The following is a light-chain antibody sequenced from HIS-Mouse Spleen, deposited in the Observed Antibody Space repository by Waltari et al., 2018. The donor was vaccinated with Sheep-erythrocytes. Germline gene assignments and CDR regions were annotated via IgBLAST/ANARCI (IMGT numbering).Light chain of an antibody. CDR3: CSYAGSYTYWV. CDR2: DVS. J-gene: IGLJ3*02. CDR1: SSDVGGYNY. Sequence: QSALTQPRSVSGSPGQSVTISCTGTSSDVGGYNYVSWYQPHPGQAPKLMLYDVSKRPSGVPARFSGSKSGNPASLTISGLQAEDEADYYCCSYAGSYTYWVFGGGTKLTVL. V-gene: IGLV2-11*01.